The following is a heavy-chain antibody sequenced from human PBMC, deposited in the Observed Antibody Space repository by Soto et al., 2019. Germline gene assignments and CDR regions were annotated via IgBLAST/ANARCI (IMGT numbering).Heavy chain of an antibody. V-gene: IGHV3-23*01. J-gene: IGHJ6*02. CDR3: AKGLLRFLEWLSYYYYYGMDV. Sequence: PXGSLRLSCAASGFTFSSYDMSWVRQAPGKGLDWVSAISGSGGSTYYADSVKGRFTISRDNSKNTLYLQMNSLRAEDTAVYYCAKGLLRFLEWLSYYYYYGMDVWGQGTTVTVSS. D-gene: IGHD3-3*01. CDR1: GFTFSSYD. CDR2: ISGSGGST.